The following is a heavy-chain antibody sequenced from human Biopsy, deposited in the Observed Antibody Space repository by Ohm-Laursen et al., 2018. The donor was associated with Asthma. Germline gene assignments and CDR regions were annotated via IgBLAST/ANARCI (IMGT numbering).Heavy chain of an antibody. J-gene: IGHJ3*02. CDR3: VRDGTDDAFDI. D-gene: IGHD1-1*01. V-gene: IGHV3-30*01. CDR2: ISKDASTQ. Sequence: SLRLSCTASGFSFSDYYMTWMRQAPGKGPEWVGVISKDASTQDYADSVKGRFTMARDNSKNTLDLQMNSLREEDTAVYYCVRDGTDDAFDIWGQGTVVSVSS. CDR1: GFSFSDYY.